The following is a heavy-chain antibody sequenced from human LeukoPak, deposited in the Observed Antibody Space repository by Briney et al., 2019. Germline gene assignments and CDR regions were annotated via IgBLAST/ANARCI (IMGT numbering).Heavy chain of an antibody. J-gene: IGHJ4*02. D-gene: IGHD6-19*01. V-gene: IGHV3-30-3*01. CDR1: GFTFYTYA. CDR2: ISYDGSNK. Sequence: GGSLRLSCAASGFTFYTYAMHWVRQAPGKGLEWVAVISYDGSNKYYADSVKGRFTISRDNSKNTLYLQMNSLRAEDTAVYYCARDPSNTSGWFAYLDSWGQGTLVTVSS. CDR3: ARDPSNTSGWFAYLDS.